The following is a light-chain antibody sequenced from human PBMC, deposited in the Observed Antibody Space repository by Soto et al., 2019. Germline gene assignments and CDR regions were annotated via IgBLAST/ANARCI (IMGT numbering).Light chain of an antibody. CDR2: EVR. CDR3: SSYGGSDNFI. CDR1: SNDLGGYNY. J-gene: IGLJ2*01. Sequence: QSALTQPPSASGSPGQSVTISCTGSSNDLGGYNYVSWYQHHPGKAPKLIIYEVRERPSGVPDRFSGSKSGNTASLTVSGRQAEDEADYYCSSYGGSDNFIFGGGTKLTVL. V-gene: IGLV2-8*01.